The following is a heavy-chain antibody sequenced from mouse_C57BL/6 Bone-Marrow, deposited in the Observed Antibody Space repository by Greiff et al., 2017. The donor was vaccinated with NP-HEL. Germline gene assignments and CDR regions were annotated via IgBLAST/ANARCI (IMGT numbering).Heavy chain of an antibody. D-gene: IGHD3-3*01. CDR1: GYTFTSYW. CDR3: ARMGTAYYYAMDY. V-gene: IGHV1-64*01. Sequence: QVQLQQSGAELVKPGASVKLSCKASGYTFTSYWMHWVKQRPGQGLEWIGMIHPNSGSTNYNEKFKSKATLTVDKSSSTAYMQLSSLTSEDSAVYYCARMGTAYYYAMDYWGQGTSVTVSS. J-gene: IGHJ4*01. CDR2: IHPNSGST.